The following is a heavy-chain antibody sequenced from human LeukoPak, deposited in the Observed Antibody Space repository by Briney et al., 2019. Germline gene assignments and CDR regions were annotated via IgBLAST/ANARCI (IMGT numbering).Heavy chain of an antibody. J-gene: IGHJ4*02. Sequence: GRSLRLSCAASGFTFSSYAMSWVRQAPGKGLEWVSAISGSGGSTYYADSVKGRFTISRDNSKNTLYLQMNSLRAEDTAVYYCAKDRRKGELLYYFDYWGQGTLVTVSS. CDR3: AKDRRKGELLYYFDY. CDR2: ISGSGGST. V-gene: IGHV3-23*01. CDR1: GFTFSSYA. D-gene: IGHD1-26*01.